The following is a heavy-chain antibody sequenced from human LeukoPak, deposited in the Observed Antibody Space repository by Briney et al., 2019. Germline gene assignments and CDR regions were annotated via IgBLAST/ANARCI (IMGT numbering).Heavy chain of an antibody. D-gene: IGHD4-17*01. CDR3: AGLRVSGDYETFDY. Sequence: GGSLRLSCAASGFTFSSYGMSWVRQAPGKGLEWVSAISGSGGSTYYADSVKGRFTISRDNAKNSLYLQLNSLRVEDTAVYYCAGLRVSGDYETFDYWGQGTLVTVSS. V-gene: IGHV3-23*01. J-gene: IGHJ4*02. CDR1: GFTFSSYG. CDR2: ISGSGGST.